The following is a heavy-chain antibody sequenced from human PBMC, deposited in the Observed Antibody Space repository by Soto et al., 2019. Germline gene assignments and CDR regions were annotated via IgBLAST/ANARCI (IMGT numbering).Heavy chain of an antibody. J-gene: IGHJ4*02. CDR1: GFTFSILA. CDR3: AKDATRTSGWYYFDY. D-gene: IGHD6-19*01. V-gene: IGHV3-23*01. Sequence: GSLRLSCAASGFTFSILAMGWVRQAPGKGLEWVSVIDYTGGTTYYTDSAKGRFIISRDNSKKILYLQMNSLRTEDTAIYYCAKDATRTSGWYYFDYWGRGALVTVSS. CDR2: IDYTGGTT.